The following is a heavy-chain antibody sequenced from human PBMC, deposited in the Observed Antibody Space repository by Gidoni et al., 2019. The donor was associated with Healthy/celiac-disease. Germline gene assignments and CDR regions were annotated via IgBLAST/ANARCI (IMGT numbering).Heavy chain of an antibody. D-gene: IGHD6-6*01. J-gene: IGHJ3*02. CDR1: GYSFTSYW. CDR2: IDPSDSYT. Sequence: EVQLVQSGAEVKMPGESLRSSCKGSGYSFTSYWISWVRQMPGKGLEWMGGIDPSDSYTNYSPSFQGHVTISADKSISTAYLQWSSLKASDTAMYYCAREYSDAFDIWGQGTMVTVSS. CDR3: AREYSDAFDI. V-gene: IGHV5-10-1*01.